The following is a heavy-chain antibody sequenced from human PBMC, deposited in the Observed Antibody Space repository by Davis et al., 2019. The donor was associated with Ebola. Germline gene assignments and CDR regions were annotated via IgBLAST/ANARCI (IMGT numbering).Heavy chain of an antibody. CDR1: GFTFSSYS. CDR3: ARGITMVRGVNWFDP. D-gene: IGHD3-10*01. V-gene: IGHV3-53*05. J-gene: IGHJ5*02. Sequence: GESLKISCAASGFTFSSYSMSWVRQAPGKGLEWVSVIYSGGSTYYADSVKGRFTISRDNSKNTLYLQMNSLRSDDTAVYYCARGITMVRGVNWFDPWGQGTLVTVSS. CDR2: IYSGGST.